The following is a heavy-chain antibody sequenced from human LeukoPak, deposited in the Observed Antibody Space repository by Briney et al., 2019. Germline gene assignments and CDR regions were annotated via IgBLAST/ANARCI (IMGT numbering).Heavy chain of an antibody. J-gene: IGHJ4*02. CDR3: ARGPYGDPHFDY. D-gene: IGHD4-17*01. CDR2: IDHSGST. V-gene: IGHV4-34*01. CDR1: GGSFSGYY. Sequence: SETLSLTCAVYGGSFSGYYWSWIRQPPGKGLEWIGEIDHSGSTNYNPSLKSRVTVSVDTSKNQFSLKLSSVTAADTAVYHCARGPYGDPHFDYWGQGTLVTVSS.